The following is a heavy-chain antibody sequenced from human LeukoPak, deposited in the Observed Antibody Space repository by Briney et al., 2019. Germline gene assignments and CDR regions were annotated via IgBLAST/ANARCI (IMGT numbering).Heavy chain of an antibody. J-gene: IGHJ4*02. D-gene: IGHD6-19*01. Sequence: SETLSLTCTVSGGSISSGGYYWSWIRQHPGTGLEWIGYIYYSGSTYYNPSLKSRVTISVDTSKNQFSLKLSSVTAADTAVYYCARVRIAVAGGVEWGQGTLVTVSS. CDR1: GGSISSGGYY. CDR2: IYYSGST. V-gene: IGHV4-31*03. CDR3: ARVRIAVAGGVE.